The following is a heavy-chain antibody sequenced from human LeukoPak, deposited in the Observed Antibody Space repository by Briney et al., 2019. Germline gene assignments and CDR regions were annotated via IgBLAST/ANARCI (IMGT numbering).Heavy chain of an antibody. D-gene: IGHD6-13*01. V-gene: IGHV3-7*03. CDR2: IKQDGSEK. CDR3: AKDTGIAAAGLFDY. J-gene: IGHJ4*02. Sequence: GGSLRLSCAASGFTFTTYWMSWVRQAPGKGLEWVANIKQDGSEKYYVDSVKGRFTISRDNAKNSLYLQMNSLRAEDTALYYCAKDTGIAAAGLFDYWGQGTLVTVSS. CDR1: GFTFTTYW.